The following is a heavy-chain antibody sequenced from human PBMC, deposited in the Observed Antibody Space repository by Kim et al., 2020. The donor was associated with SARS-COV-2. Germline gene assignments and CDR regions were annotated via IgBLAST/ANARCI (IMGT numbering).Heavy chain of an antibody. D-gene: IGHD3-22*01. CDR2: IYYSGST. CDR1: GGSISSYY. V-gene: IGHV4-59*13. Sequence: SETLSLTCTVSGGSISSYYWSWIRQPPGKGLEWIGYIYYSGSTNYNPSLKSRVTISVDTSKNQFSLKLSSVTAADTAVYYCAREVHYDSSGYYSHFDYWGQGTLVTVSS. CDR3: AREVHYDSSGYYSHFDY. J-gene: IGHJ4*02.